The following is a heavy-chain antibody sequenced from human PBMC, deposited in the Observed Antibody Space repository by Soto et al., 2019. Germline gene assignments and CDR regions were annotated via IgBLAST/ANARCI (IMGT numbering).Heavy chain of an antibody. Sequence: QITLNESGPTVVKPAETLTLTCTFSGFSLTTSGVGVGWIRQSPGKAPEWLALTYCDDDKRHSASLKSRLTITKDTSKNQLVMTIASVDPADTATYYCAHRILRTVFGLVTTTAIYFDFWGQGTPVVVSS. J-gene: IGHJ4*02. CDR3: AHRILRTVFGLVTTTAIYFDF. CDR1: GFSLTTSGVG. D-gene: IGHD3-3*01. CDR2: TYCDDDK. V-gene: IGHV2-5*02.